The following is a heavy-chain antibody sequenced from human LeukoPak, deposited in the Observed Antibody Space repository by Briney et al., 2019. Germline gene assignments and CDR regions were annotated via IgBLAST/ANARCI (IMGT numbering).Heavy chain of an antibody. CDR2: ISYDGSNK. Sequence: GGSLRLSCAASGFTFSSYAMHWVRQAPGKGLEWVAVISYDGSNKYYADSVKGRFTISRDNSKNTLYLQMNSLRAEDTAVYYCATFNPPWYATPYFDYWGQGTLVTVSS. V-gene: IGHV3-30-3*01. D-gene: IGHD2-15*01. CDR3: ATFNPPWYATPYFDY. J-gene: IGHJ4*02. CDR1: GFTFSSYA.